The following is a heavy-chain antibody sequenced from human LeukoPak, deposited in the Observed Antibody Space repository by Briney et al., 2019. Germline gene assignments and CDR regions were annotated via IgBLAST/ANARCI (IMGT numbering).Heavy chain of an antibody. CDR2: ISAYNGNT. CDR1: GYTFSSYG. D-gene: IGHD6-19*01. Sequence: ASVKVSCKASGYTFSSYGISWVRQAPGQGLEWMGWISAYNGNTNYAQKLQGRVTMTTDTSTSTAYMELRSLRSDDTAVYYCARDKAFGIAVGNWFDPWGQGTLVTVSS. CDR3: ARDKAFGIAVGNWFDP. J-gene: IGHJ5*02. V-gene: IGHV1-18*04.